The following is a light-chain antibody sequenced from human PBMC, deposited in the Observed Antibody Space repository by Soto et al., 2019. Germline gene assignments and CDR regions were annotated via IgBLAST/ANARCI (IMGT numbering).Light chain of an antibody. CDR3: QQYGSSPRT. V-gene: IGKV3-20*01. J-gene: IGKJ1*01. CDR2: GAS. CDR1: QSVSSN. Sequence: EIVMTQSPATLSVSPGERATLSCRASQSVSSNLAWYQQKPGQAPRLLIYGASSRATGIPDRFSGSGSGTDFTLTISRLEPEDFAAYYCQQYGSSPRTFGPGTKVDI.